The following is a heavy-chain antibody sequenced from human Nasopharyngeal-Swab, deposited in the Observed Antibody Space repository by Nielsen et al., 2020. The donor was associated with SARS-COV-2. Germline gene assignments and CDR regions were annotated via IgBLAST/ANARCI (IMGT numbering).Heavy chain of an antibody. CDR1: GGSISSGSYY. CDR3: ARLAAAAGRGY. D-gene: IGHD6-13*01. J-gene: IGHJ4*02. CDR2: INHRGST. V-gene: IGHV4-39*07. Sequence: SETLSLTCTVSGGSISSGSYYWSWIRQPPGKGLEWIGEINHRGSTNYNPSLKSRVTVSVDTSKKQFSLKLSSVTAADTAVYYCARLAAAAGRGYWGQGTLVTVSS.